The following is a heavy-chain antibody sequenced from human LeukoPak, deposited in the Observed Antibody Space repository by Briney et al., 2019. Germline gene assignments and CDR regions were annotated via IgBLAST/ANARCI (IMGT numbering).Heavy chain of an antibody. CDR2: IKQDGSEK. D-gene: IGHD3-10*01. V-gene: IGHV3-7*05. CDR1: GFTFSNYW. J-gene: IGHJ4*02. CDR3: ARDHTMVRGLMGY. Sequence: AGGPLRLSCVASGFTFSNYWMSWVRQAPGRGLEWVANIKQDGSEKHYVDSVKGRFTISRDNAKKSLYLQMNSLRAEDTAVYYCARDHTMVRGLMGYWGQGTLVTVSS.